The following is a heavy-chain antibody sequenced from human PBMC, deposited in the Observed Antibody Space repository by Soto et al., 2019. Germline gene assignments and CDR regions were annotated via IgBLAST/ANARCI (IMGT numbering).Heavy chain of an antibody. CDR2: INPSGGST. J-gene: IGHJ4*02. V-gene: IGHV1-46*01. D-gene: IGHD4-4*01. CDR3: ARYDYNGYYFDY. CDR1: GYTFSTYY. Sequence: ASAKVSCKASGYTFSTYYMHWVRQAPGQGYEWMGIINPSGGSTTYAQKFQGRVTMTRDTSTTTVYMELSSLKSEDTAVYYCARYDYNGYYFDYWGQGTLVTVSS.